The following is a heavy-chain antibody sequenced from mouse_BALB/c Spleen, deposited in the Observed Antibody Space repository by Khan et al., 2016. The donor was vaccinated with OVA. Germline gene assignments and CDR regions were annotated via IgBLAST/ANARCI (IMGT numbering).Heavy chain of an antibody. J-gene: IGHJ3*01. V-gene: IGHV1-7*01. CDR3: VNHGSSSAWFTY. Sequence: QIQLVQSGAELAKSGASVKMSCKASGYTFTNYWMHWVKQRLGQGLEWIGYINPSTDYTEYNQKFKDKATLTADKSSNTAYMQLTSLTSEDSALYNCVNHGSSSAWFTYWGQGTLVTVSA. D-gene: IGHD1-1*01. CDR1: GYTFTNYW. CDR2: INPSTDYT.